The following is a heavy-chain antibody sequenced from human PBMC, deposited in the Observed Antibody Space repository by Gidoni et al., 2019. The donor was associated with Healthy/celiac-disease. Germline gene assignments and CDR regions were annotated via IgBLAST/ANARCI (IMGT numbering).Heavy chain of an antibody. Sequence: QVQLVESGGGVVQPGRSLRLSCAASGFTFSSYGMHWVRQAPGKGLEWVAVIWYDGSNKYYADSVKGRFTISRDNSKNTLYLQMNSLRAEDTAVYYCARGSGIITVTSNFDYWGQGTLVTVSS. J-gene: IGHJ4*02. D-gene: IGHD4-17*01. CDR3: ARGSGIITVTSNFDY. CDR1: GFTFSSYG. V-gene: IGHV3-33*01. CDR2: IWYDGSNK.